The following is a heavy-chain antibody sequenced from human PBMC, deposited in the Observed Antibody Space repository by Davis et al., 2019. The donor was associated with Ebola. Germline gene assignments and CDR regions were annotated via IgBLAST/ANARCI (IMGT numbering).Heavy chain of an antibody. V-gene: IGHV5-51*01. CDR2: IYPGDSDT. D-gene: IGHD5-18*01. Sequence: GESLKISCKGSEYIFTAYWIGWVRQMPGKGLEWMGMIYPGDSDTRYSPSFQGQVTISADKSINTAYLQWSSLKASDTAMYYCARAVLQPDYYFDYWGQGTLVTVSS. CDR1: EYIFTAYW. CDR3: ARAVLQPDYYFDY. J-gene: IGHJ4*02.